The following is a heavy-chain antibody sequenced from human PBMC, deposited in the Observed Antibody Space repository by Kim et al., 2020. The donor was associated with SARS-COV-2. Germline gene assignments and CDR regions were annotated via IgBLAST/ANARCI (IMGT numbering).Heavy chain of an antibody. Sequence: GGSLRLSCAASGFTFSNAWMSWVRQAPGKGLEWVGRIKSKTDGGTTDYAAPVKGRFTISRDDSKNTLYLQMNSLKTEDTAVYYCTTDSVATIFNGEADFDYWGQGTLVTVSS. D-gene: IGHD5-12*01. CDR3: TTDSVATIFNGEADFDY. J-gene: IGHJ4*02. V-gene: IGHV3-15*01. CDR1: GFTFSNAW. CDR2: IKSKTDGGTT.